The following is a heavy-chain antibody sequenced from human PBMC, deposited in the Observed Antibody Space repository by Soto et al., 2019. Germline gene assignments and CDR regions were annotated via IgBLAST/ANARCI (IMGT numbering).Heavy chain of an antibody. CDR3: TRDFGGV. CDR1: GFTLSDHY. D-gene: IGHD3-10*01. CDR2: SANKANSYTT. Sequence: EVQLVESGGDLVQPGGSLRLSCAASGFTLSDHYVDWVRQAPGKGLEWVGRSANKANSYTTQYAAAVKGRFTISRSDSENSLYLQKNSLRTEDTALYYCTRDFGGVWGQGTTVTVSS. V-gene: IGHV3-72*01. J-gene: IGHJ6*02.